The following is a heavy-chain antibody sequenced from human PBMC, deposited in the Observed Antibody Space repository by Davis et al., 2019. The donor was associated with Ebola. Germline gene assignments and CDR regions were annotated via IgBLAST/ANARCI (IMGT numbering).Heavy chain of an antibody. CDR2: ISSSSSYI. J-gene: IGHJ4*02. CDR3: ARDASCDPQICGFDDY. Sequence: GGSLRLSCAASGFTFSTYTMTWVRQAPGKGLEWVSSISSSSSYIYYADSVKGRFTISRDNAKNSLYLQMNSLRAEDTAVYYCARDASCDPQICGFDDYWGQGTLVTVSS. D-gene: IGHD3-10*01. V-gene: IGHV3-21*04. CDR1: GFTFSTYT.